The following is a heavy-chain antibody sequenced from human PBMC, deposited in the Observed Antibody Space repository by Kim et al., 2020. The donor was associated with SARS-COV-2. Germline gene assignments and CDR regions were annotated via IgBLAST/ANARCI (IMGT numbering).Heavy chain of an antibody. V-gene: IGHV4-34*01. CDR3: TRGRAGVVPAPILGLGPNYDYFIMDV. J-gene: IGHJ6*02. D-gene: IGHD2-2*02. CDR1: GGSFSGYS. Sequence: SETLSLTCAVYGGSFSGYSWNWIRQPPGKGLEWLGEINHSGSSNYNPSLKSRVTMSVDTSKNQFSLRLRSVTAADTAYYYCTRGRAGVVPAPILGLGPNYDYFIMDVWGQGTTVTVSS. CDR2: INHSGSS.